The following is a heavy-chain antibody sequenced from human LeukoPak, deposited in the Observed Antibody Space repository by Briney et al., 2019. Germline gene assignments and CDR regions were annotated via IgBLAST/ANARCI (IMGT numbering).Heavy chain of an antibody. CDR3: ARGGYYDSSGYYPVGYYFDY. D-gene: IGHD3-22*01. CDR1: RGTFSSYA. V-gene: IGHV1-69*01. J-gene: IGHJ4*02. CDR2: IIPIFGTA. Sequence: ASVKVSCKASRGTFSSYAISWVRQAPGQGLEWMGGIIPIFGTANYAQKFQGRVTITADESTSTAYMELSSLRSEDTAVYYCARGGYYDSSGYYPVGYYFDYWGQGTLVTVSS.